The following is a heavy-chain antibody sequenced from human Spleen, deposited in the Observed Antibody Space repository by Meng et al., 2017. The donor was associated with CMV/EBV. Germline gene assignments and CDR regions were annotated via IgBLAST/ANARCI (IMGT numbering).Heavy chain of an antibody. V-gene: IGHV3-30*02. J-gene: IGHJ4*02. CDR3: AKDRGGVEYTFDC. D-gene: IGHD6-6*01. CDR2: IRYDGSNK. CDR1: GFTFSSYG. Sequence: GESLKISCAVSGFTFSSYGMHWVRQAPGKGLEWVAFIRYDGSNKYNADSVKGRFTITSDKSKNTLYLLLNSLRPEDTALYYCAKDRGGVEYTFDCWGQGTLVTVSS.